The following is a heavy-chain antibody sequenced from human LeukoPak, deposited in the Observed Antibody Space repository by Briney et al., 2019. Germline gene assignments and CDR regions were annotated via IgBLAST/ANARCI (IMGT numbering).Heavy chain of an antibody. V-gene: IGHV1-8*03. Sequence: ASVKVSCKASGYTFTSYDINWVRQATGQGLEWMGWVNPNSGNTGYAQKFQGRVTITRNTSISTAYMELSSLRSEDTAVYYCARDFRYCSSTSCYSGFGYWGQGTLVTVSS. CDR2: VNPNSGNT. CDR1: GYTFTSYD. D-gene: IGHD2-2*01. J-gene: IGHJ4*02. CDR3: ARDFRYCSSTSCYSGFGY.